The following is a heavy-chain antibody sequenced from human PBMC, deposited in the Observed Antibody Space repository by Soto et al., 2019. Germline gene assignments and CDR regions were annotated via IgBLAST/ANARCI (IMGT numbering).Heavy chain of an antibody. CDR1: GASIGTYY. CDR3: VRGWPYYYSGMDV. D-gene: IGHD6-13*01. V-gene: IGHV4-59*01. J-gene: IGHJ6*02. Sequence: SETLSLTCSVSGASIGTYYWSWIRQPPGKGLEWIGYVYYSGSTNYNPSLRSRVTISVDTSKNQFSLNLNSMTTADTAVYYCVRGWPYYYSGMDVWGQGTTVT. CDR2: VYYSGST.